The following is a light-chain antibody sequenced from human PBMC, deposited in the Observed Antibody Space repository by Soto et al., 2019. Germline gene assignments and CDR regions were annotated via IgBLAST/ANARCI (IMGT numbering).Light chain of an antibody. CDR3: QQYNNWPPYT. CDR2: DAS. J-gene: IGKJ2*01. Sequence: EIVMTQSPATLSVSRGERATLSCRASQSVYSNLAWYQQRPGQAPRLLIYDASTRATGIPARFSGSGSGTEFTLTISSLQSEDFAVYYCQQYNNWPPYTFGQGTKLEIK. V-gene: IGKV3-15*01. CDR1: QSVYSN.